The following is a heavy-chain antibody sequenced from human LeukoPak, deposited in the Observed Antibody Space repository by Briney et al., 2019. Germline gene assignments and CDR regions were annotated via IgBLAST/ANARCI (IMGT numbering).Heavy chain of an antibody. D-gene: IGHD3-3*01. V-gene: IGHV3-21*01. CDR3: ARGSRFGVVERDAFDI. J-gene: IGHJ3*02. CDR1: GFTFSRYS. CDR2: ISISSNYI. Sequence: GGSLRLSCAASGFTFSRYSMNWVRQAPGKGLEWVSFISISSNYIYYSDSVKGRFTISRDNAKNSLYLQVNSLRAEDTAVYYCARGSRFGVVERDAFDIWGLGTMVTVSS.